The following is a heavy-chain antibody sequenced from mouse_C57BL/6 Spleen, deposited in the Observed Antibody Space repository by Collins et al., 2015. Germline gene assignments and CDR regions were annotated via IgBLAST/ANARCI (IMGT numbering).Heavy chain of an antibody. CDR1: GYTFTSCG. J-gene: IGHJ2*01. CDR3: ASDYDGLYYFDY. V-gene: IGHV1-81*01. D-gene: IGHD2-4*01. CDR2: IYPRSGNT. Sequence: QVQLQQSGAELARPGASVKLSCKASGYTFTSCGISWVKQRTGQGLEWIGEIYPRSGNTYYNEKFKGKATLTADKSSSTAYMELRSLTSEDSAVYFCASDYDGLYYFDYWGQGTTLTVSS.